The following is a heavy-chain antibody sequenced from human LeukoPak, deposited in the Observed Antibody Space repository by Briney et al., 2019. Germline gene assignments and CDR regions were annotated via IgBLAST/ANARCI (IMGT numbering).Heavy chain of an antibody. V-gene: IGHV1-2*02. J-gene: IGHJ4*02. CDR1: EYTFTVYY. CDR3: AKGHYDGDHPHYDGGSVDS. D-gene: IGHD2-21*01. CDR2: INPKRGGRDT. Sequence: ASVKLSCKALEYTFTVYYIHWVRQPPGPGLEWMGWINPKRGGRDTNYAQKFRGRVTMTTDTSISTAKMELSRLRSDDTAVYVCAKGHYDGDHPHYDGGSVDSWGQGTQITVSS.